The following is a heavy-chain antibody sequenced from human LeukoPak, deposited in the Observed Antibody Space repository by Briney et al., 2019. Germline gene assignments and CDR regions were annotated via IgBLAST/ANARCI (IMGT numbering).Heavy chain of an antibody. CDR2: INWDGATT. CDR3: VRSVGTPVPNFFDD. CDR1: GFTFEEYG. J-gene: IGHJ4*02. V-gene: IGHV3-20*04. D-gene: IGHD7-27*01. Sequence: GESQSLSCLGSGFTFEEYGFSWVRQAPGKGLEWVSGINWDGATTAYGDSVKARFIISRDNAKDSLYLQMNSLRDNDTAMYYCVRSVGTPVPNFFDDSREGTLVTVSS.